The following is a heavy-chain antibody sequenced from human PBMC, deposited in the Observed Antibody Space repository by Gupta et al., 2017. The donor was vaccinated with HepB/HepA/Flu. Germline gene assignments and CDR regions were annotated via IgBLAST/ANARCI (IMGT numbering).Heavy chain of an antibody. CDR2: ISSSSSTI. D-gene: IGHD6-13*01. J-gene: IGHJ3*02. Sequence: EVQLVESGGGLVQPGGSLSLSCAASGFTFSSYSLNWARQAPGKGLEWVSYISSSSSTIYYADSVKGRFTISRDNAKNSLYLQMNSLRDEDTAVYYCARDPMYSSSWYGYDAFDIWGQGTMVTVSS. CDR3: ARDPMYSSSWYGYDAFDI. V-gene: IGHV3-48*02. CDR1: GFTFSSYS.